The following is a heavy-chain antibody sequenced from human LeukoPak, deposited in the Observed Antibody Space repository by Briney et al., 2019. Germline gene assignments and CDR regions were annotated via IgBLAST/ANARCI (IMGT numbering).Heavy chain of an antibody. V-gene: IGHV1-18*01. CDR1: GYTFTSYG. Sequence: ASVKVSCKASGYTFTSYGISWVRQAPGQGLEWMGWISAYNGNTNYAQKLQGRVTITTDTSTSTAYMELRSLRSDDTAVYYCARDLVWTYDSSGYHDYWGQGTLVTVSS. D-gene: IGHD3-22*01. CDR2: ISAYNGNT. CDR3: ARDLVWTYDSSGYHDY. J-gene: IGHJ4*02.